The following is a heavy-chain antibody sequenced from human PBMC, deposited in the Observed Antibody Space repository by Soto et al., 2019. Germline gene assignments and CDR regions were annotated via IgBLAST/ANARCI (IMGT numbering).Heavy chain of an antibody. J-gene: IGHJ4*02. Sequence: ASVKVSCKASGYTFTSYAMHWVRQAPGQRLEWMGWINAGNGNTKYSQKFQGRVTITRDTSASTAYMELSSLRSEDTAVYYCARDHGAIVVVTATPSVPHYFDYWGQVPLVTVSS. D-gene: IGHD2-21*02. CDR1: GYTFTSYA. CDR2: INAGNGNT. CDR3: ARDHGAIVVVTATPSVPHYFDY. V-gene: IGHV1-3*01.